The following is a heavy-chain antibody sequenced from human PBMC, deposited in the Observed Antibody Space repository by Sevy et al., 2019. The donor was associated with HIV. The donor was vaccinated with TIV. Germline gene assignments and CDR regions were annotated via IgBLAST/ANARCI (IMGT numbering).Heavy chain of an antibody. Sequence: SETLSLTCTVSGGSITTYYWSWIRQPPGKGLEWIGYIHYSGRTNYNPSLKSRLTISVDTSKNQFSLKLTSVTAADTAVYYCARGVSYVWGSYRLPYYFDYWGQGTLVTVSS. CDR3: ARGVSYVWGSYRLPYYFDY. CDR2: IHYSGRT. D-gene: IGHD3-16*02. J-gene: IGHJ4*02. CDR1: GGSITTYY. V-gene: IGHV4-59*01.